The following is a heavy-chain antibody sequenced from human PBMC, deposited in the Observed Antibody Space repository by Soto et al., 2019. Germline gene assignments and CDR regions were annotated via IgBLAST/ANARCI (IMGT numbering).Heavy chain of an antibody. J-gene: IGHJ4*02. D-gene: IGHD1-26*01. V-gene: IGHV3-53*01. CDR1: GISVSSNY. CDR3: ARPRIVAATDEY. CDR2: IYNDGRT. Sequence: PGGSLRLSCEASGISVSSNYMIWVRQAPGEGLEWVSAIYNDGRTNYADSVKGRFTVSRETSKNTLYLQMNSLRGDDSAVYYWARPRIVAATDEYWGQGTLVTVSS.